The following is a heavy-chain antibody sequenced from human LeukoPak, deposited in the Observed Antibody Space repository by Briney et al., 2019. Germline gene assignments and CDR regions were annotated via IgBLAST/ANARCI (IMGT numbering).Heavy chain of an antibody. V-gene: IGHV3-48*01. CDR2: ISTSGSSI. CDR3: AKDLWFGEFLHY. CDR1: GFTFSTYN. Sequence: QAGGSLRLSCAASGFTFSTYNMNWVRQAPGRGLEWVSYISTSGSSIYYADSVKGRFTISRDNAKNTLYLQMNSLRAEDTAVYYCAKDLWFGEFLHYWGQGTLVTVSS. J-gene: IGHJ4*02. D-gene: IGHD3-10*01.